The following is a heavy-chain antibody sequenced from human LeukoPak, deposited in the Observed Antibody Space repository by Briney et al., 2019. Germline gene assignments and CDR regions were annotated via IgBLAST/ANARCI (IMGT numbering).Heavy chain of an antibody. CDR3: TRGRYYFDY. D-gene: IGHD4-17*01. CDR2: ISWNSGSI. Sequence: PGGSLRPSCVASGFTFDDYAMHWVRQAPGEGLEWVSGISWNSGSIGYADSVKGRFTISRDNAKNTLYLQMNSLRAEDTAVYYCTRGRYYFDYWGQGTLVTVSS. J-gene: IGHJ4*02. V-gene: IGHV3-9*01. CDR1: GFTFDDYA.